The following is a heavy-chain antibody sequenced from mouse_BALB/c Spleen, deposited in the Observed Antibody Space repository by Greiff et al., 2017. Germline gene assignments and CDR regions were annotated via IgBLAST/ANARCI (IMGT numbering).Heavy chain of an antibody. D-gene: IGHD1-2*01. CDR3: ARQAPEFITTATWYFDV. CDR2: INPYNDGT. V-gene: IGHV1-14*01. J-gene: IGHJ1*01. Sequence: VQLQQSGPELVKPGASVKMSCKASGYTFTSYVMHWVKQKPGQGLEWIGYINPYNDGTKYNEKFKGKATLTSDKSSSTAYMELSSLTSEDSAVYYCARQAPEFITTATWYFDVWGAGTTVTVSS. CDR1: GYTFTSYV.